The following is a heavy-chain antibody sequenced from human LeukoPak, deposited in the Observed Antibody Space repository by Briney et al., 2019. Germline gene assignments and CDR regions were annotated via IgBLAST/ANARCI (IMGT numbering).Heavy chain of an antibody. CDR2: IYPGDSET. Sequence: GESLKISCKGSGYHFSSYWIAWVRPVPGKGLEWMGFIYPGDSETTYNPSFQGRITISADKSIGTAYLQLSILKASDTAIYFCARRAGTSGWLLRYFDFWGRGTPVTVSS. J-gene: IGHJ2*01. V-gene: IGHV5-51*01. CDR1: GYHFSSYW. D-gene: IGHD6-19*01. CDR3: ARRAGTSGWLLRYFDF.